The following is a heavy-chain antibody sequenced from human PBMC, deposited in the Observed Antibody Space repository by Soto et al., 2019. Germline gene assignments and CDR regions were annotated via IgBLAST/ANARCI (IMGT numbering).Heavy chain of an antibody. CDR3: ARSRGQRTSHASGYYYGMDV. CDR2: ISYAGDNK. J-gene: IGHJ6*02. CDR1: GFTFSNYA. Sequence: QVQLVESGGGVVQPGRSLRLSCAASGFTFSNYAMHWVRQAPGKGLEWVAVISYAGDNKYYADSVKGRFTLSRDNSKNTLYLQMNSLTTEDTARYYCARSRGQRTSHASGYYYGMDVWGQGTTVSVSS. D-gene: IGHD1-26*01. V-gene: IGHV3-30-3*01.